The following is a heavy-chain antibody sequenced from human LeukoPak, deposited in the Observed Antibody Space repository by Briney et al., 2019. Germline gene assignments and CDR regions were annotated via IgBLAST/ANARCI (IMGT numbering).Heavy chain of an antibody. CDR2: ISSSGSTI. V-gene: IGHV3-48*03. Sequence: PGGSLRLSCAASGFTFSSYEMNWVRQAPGKGLEWVSYISSSGSTIYYADSVKGRFTISRDNAKNSLYLQMNSLRAEDTAVYYCAKDRETVTTTEGFDLWGRGTLVTVSS. CDR1: GFTFSSYE. D-gene: IGHD4-17*01. J-gene: IGHJ2*01. CDR3: AKDRETVTTTEGFDL.